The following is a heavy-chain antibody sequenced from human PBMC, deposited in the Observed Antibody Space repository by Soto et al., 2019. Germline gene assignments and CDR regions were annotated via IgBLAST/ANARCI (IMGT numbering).Heavy chain of an antibody. Sequence: SVKVSCKASGGTFSSYAISWVRQAPGQGLEWMGGIIPIFGTANYAQKFQGRVTITADESTSTAYMELSSLRSEDTAVYYCASLALSGSSFYDYYGMDVWGQGTTVTVSS. V-gene: IGHV1-69*13. CDR2: IIPIFGTA. J-gene: IGHJ6*02. CDR3: ASLALSGSSFYDYYGMDV. D-gene: IGHD1-26*01. CDR1: GGTFSSYA.